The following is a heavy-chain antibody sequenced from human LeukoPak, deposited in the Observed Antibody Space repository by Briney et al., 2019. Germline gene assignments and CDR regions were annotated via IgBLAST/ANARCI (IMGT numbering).Heavy chain of an antibody. CDR1: GFTFSSYG. CDR3: AKRGGDSYYYYMDV. CDR2: ISGSGGNT. V-gene: IGHV3-23*01. D-gene: IGHD4-17*01. J-gene: IGHJ6*03. Sequence: GGSLRLSCAASGFTFSSYGMSWVRQAPGKGLEWVSAISGSGGNTYYADSVKGRFTISRDNSKNTLYLQINSLRADDTAVYYRAKRGGDSYYYYMDVWGKGTTVTISS.